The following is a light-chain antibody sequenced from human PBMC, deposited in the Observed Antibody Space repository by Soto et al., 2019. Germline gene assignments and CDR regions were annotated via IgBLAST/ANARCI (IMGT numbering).Light chain of an antibody. Sequence: QSVLTQPPSASGTPGQRVTISCSGSSSNIGSNLVNWYQQLPGTAPKLLIYSNYQRPSGVPDRFSGSKSGTSASLAISGLQSEDEADYYCAAWDDSLNGWVFGGGTKLTVL. CDR1: SSNIGSNL. CDR3: AAWDDSLNGWV. V-gene: IGLV1-44*01. CDR2: SNY. J-gene: IGLJ3*02.